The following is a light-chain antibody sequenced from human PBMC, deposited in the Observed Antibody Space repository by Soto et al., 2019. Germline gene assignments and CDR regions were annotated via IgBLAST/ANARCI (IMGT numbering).Light chain of an antibody. CDR3: QQRKT. CDR1: QSISSY. CDR2: AAS. Sequence: DIPMTQSPSSLSASVGDRVTITCRASQSISSYLNWYQQKPGKAPKLLIYAASSLQSGVPSRFSGSGSGTDFTLTISSLQPEDFATYYCQQRKTFGQGTKVEIK. V-gene: IGKV1-39*01. J-gene: IGKJ1*01.